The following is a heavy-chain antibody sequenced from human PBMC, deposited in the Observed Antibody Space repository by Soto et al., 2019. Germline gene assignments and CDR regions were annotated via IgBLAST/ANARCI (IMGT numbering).Heavy chain of an antibody. CDR3: ARDKGGKLGGTGGNWFDP. CDR2: ISAYNGNT. D-gene: IGHD7-27*01. CDR1: GYTFTSYG. J-gene: IGHJ5*02. Sequence: QVQLVQSGAEVKKPGASVKVSCKASGYTFTSYGISWVRQAPGQGLEWMGWISAYNGNTNYAQKLQGRVTMTTDTSTSTEYMELRSLRSDDTAVYYCARDKGGKLGGTGGNWFDPWGQGTLVTVSS. V-gene: IGHV1-18*01.